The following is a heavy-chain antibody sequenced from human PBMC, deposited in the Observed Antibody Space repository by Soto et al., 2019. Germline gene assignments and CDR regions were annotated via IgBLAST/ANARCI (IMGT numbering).Heavy chain of an antibody. Sequence: PSETLSLTCTVSGGSISSDDYYWSWIRQPPGKGLEGIGHIYYGGSTYYSPSLKSRVSISVDTSKNQFSLKLTSVTAADTAVYYCARSVFPWGRATLVTVSS. CDR3: ARSVFP. CDR1: GGSISSDDYY. V-gene: IGHV4-30-4*01. J-gene: IGHJ5*02. CDR2: IYYGGST.